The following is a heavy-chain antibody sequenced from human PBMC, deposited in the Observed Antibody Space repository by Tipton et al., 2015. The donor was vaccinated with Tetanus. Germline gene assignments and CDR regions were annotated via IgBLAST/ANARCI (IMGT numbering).Heavy chain of an antibody. J-gene: IGHJ1*01. CDR2: IYYSGST. V-gene: IGHV4-31*03. CDR3: VANDGGLEHGQH. CDR1: GGSISSGGSF. D-gene: IGHD2-8*01. Sequence: TLSLTCTVSGGSISSGGSFWSWIRQHPGKDLEWIGYIYYSGSTYYNPSLQSRVTISLDTSKNQFSLNLTSVTAADTAVYYCVANDGGLEHGQHWGQGTLVTVSS.